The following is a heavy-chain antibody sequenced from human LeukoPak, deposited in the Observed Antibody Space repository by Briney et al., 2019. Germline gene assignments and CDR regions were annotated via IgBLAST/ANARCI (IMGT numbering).Heavy chain of an antibody. D-gene: IGHD2-2*01. CDR1: GYSFTNYW. CDR3: ARRDGYCSSTSCYADYYYGMDV. V-gene: IGHV5-51*01. J-gene: IGHJ6*02. CDR2: IYPGDSDT. Sequence: GESLKVSCKGSGYSFTNYWIGWVRQMPGKGLEWMGIIYPGDSDTTYSPSFQGQVTISADKSISTAYLQWSSLKASDTAMYYCARRDGYCSSTSCYADYYYGMDVWGQGTTVTVSS.